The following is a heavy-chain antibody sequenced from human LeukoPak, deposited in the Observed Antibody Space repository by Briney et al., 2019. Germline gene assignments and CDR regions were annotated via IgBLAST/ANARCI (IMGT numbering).Heavy chain of an antibody. CDR1: GFTFSNYA. J-gene: IGHJ4*02. Sequence: GGSLRLSCAASGFTFSNYAMSWVRQAPGKGLEWVGRIKSKTDGGTTDYAAPVKGRFTISRDDSKNTLYLQMNSLKTEDTAVYYCTIGYDILTGPFDYWGQGTLVTVSS. V-gene: IGHV3-15*01. CDR2: IKSKTDGGTT. D-gene: IGHD3-9*01. CDR3: TIGYDILTGPFDY.